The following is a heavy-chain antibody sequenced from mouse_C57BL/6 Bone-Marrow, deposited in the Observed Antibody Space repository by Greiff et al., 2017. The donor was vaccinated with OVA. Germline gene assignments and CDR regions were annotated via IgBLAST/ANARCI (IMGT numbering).Heavy chain of an antibody. CDR1: GYTFTSYW. Sequence: QVHVKQPGAELVKPGASVKMSCKASGYTFTSYWITWVKQRPGQGLEWIGDIYPGSGSTNYNEKFKSKATLTVDTSSSTAYMQLSSLTSEDSAVYYCARGPHYGSSFYWYFDVWGTGTTVTVSS. D-gene: IGHD1-1*01. V-gene: IGHV1-55*01. J-gene: IGHJ1*03. CDR3: ARGPHYGSSFYWYFDV. CDR2: IYPGSGST.